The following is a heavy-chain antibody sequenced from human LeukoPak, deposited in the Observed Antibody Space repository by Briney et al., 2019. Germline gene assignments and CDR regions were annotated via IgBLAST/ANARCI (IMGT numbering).Heavy chain of an antibody. J-gene: IGHJ6*02. D-gene: IGHD6-6*01. CDR3: ARAEYSSSSGGMDV. V-gene: IGHV3-48*03. CDR2: ISGSGSTI. Sequence: PGGSVRLFYAASGFTFRSYEMTWVRQAPGKGLEWVSYISGSGSTIYYTDSVKGRFTISRDNAKNSLYLQMNSLRAEDTAVYYCARAEYSSSSGGMDVWGQGTTVTVSS. CDR1: GFTFRSYE.